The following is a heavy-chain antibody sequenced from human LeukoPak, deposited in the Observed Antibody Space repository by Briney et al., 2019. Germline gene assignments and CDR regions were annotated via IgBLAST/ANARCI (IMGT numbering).Heavy chain of an antibody. Sequence: SETLSLTCSVSGGSITSDTYYWGWIRQPPGKGLEWIGTMYYSGNTDYNPSLKSRITISVDTSKNQFSLKLSSVTAADTAVYYCARDTSPFDYWGQGTLVTVSS. J-gene: IGHJ4*02. CDR2: MYYSGNT. V-gene: IGHV4-39*07. CDR3: ARDTSPFDY. D-gene: IGHD3-3*01. CDR1: GGSITSDTYY.